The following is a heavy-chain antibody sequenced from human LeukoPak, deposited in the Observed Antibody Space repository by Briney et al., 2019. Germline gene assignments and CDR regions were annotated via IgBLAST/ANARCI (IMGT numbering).Heavy chain of an antibody. D-gene: IGHD5-24*01. CDR1: GFTFSDSA. V-gene: IGHV3-73*01. Sequence: PGGSLRLFCAASGFTFSDSAMHWVRQASGKGLEWVGRITSKTYNYAASYVAAVKGRFTISRDDSKNTAYLEMNSLRTEDTAVYYCTANGPFDNYVYWGQGTLVTVSS. CDR2: ITSKTYNYAA. CDR3: TANGPFDNYVY. J-gene: IGHJ4*02.